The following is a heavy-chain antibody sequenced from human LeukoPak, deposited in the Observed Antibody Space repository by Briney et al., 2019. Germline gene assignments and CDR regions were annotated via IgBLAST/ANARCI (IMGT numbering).Heavy chain of an antibody. CDR3: ARDNPDSRGYPTCPGDL. Sequence: PGGSLRLSCAASGFTFSNYAMHWVRQAPGKGLEYISAITSNGDSTYYVNSVKGRFTISRDNSKNNLYLQMSSLRAEDMAVYYCARDNPDSRGYPTCPGDLWGRGTLVTVSS. J-gene: IGHJ2*01. V-gene: IGHV3-64*01. CDR1: GFTFSNYA. CDR2: ITSNGDST. D-gene: IGHD3-22*01.